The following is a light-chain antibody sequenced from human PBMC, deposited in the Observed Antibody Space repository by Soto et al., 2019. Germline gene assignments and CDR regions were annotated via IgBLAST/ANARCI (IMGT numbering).Light chain of an antibody. Sequence: DIQITQSPGTLSASVGYRVTITCRASQRISNYLNWYQQKPGKAPRVLIYGATTLQSGVPSRFSGSGSGTDFTLTISNLQPEDFATYYCQQSYNTLTFAGGTKVDI. CDR3: QQSYNTLT. J-gene: IGKJ4*01. CDR2: GAT. CDR1: QRISNY. V-gene: IGKV1-39*01.